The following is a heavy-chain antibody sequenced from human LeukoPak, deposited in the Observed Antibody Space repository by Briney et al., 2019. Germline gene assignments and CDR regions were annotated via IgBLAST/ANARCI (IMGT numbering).Heavy chain of an antibody. CDR2: IYYSGST. Sequence: SQTLSLTGTVSGGSISSGGYYWSWIRQHPGKGLELIGYIYYSGSTYYNPSLKSRVTISVDKSKNQFSLKLGSVTAADTAVYYCARDRASGIVVATRYFDLWGRGTLVTVSS. D-gene: IGHD3-22*01. CDR1: GGSISSGGYY. CDR3: ARDRASGIVVATRYFDL. V-gene: IGHV4-31*03. J-gene: IGHJ2*01.